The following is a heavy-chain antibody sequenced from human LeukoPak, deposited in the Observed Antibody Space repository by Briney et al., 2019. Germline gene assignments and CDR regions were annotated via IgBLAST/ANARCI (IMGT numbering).Heavy chain of an antibody. V-gene: IGHV1-18*01. CDR3: AREGGAVAGDY. J-gene: IGHJ4*02. CDR2: ISAYNGNA. Sequence: GGSLRLSCAASGFTFTSYGISWVRQAPGQGLEWMGWISAYNGNANYAQKLQGRVTMTTDTSTSTAYMELRSLRSDDTAVYYCAREGGAVAGDYWGQGTLVTVSS. D-gene: IGHD6-19*01. CDR1: GFTFTSYG.